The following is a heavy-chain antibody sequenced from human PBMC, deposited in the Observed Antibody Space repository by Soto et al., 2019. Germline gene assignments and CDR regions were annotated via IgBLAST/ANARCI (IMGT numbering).Heavy chain of an antibody. J-gene: IGHJ4*01. Sequence: EVQLVESGGGLVKPGGPLRLSCAASGFTFSSYRTNWVRQAPGKGLEWCSSISSSSSYIYYADSVKGRFTISRDNAKNALYLEMNSVRAEDAAVYYCARDRSMMYSSSWPYFDCSGQGALVTVLS. CDR1: GFTFSSYR. CDR2: ISSSSSYI. CDR3: ARDRSMMYSSSWPYFDC. D-gene: IGHD6-13*01. V-gene: IGHV3-21*01.